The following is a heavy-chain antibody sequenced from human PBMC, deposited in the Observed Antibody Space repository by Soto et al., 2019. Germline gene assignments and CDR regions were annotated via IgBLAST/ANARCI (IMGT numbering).Heavy chain of an antibody. J-gene: IGHJ4*02. CDR1: GGTFSSYA. CDR3: AREESIRGYSYGFDY. Sequence: QVQLVQSGAEVKKPGSSVKVSCKASGGTFSSYAISWVRQAPGQGLEWMGGIITIFGTANYAQKFQGRVTITADESTSTAYMELSSLRSEETAVYYCAREESIRGYSYGFDYWGQGTLVTVSS. CDR2: IITIFGTA. V-gene: IGHV1-69*01. D-gene: IGHD5-18*01.